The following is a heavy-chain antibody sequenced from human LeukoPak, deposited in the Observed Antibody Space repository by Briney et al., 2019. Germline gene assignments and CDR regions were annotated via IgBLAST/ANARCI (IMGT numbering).Heavy chain of an antibody. V-gene: IGHV3-7*01. CDR3: ARSSYSSSSL. CDR2: INKDGRQI. CDR1: GFTFSTYW. D-gene: IGHD6-6*01. Sequence: GGSLRHSCTASGFTFSTYWRIWARQAPGKGLEWVANINKDGRQIYYAGSVEGRFTFSRDNAKDSLFLQMNSLRAEDTALYYCARSSYSSSSLGGEGTLVTVSA. J-gene: IGHJ4*02.